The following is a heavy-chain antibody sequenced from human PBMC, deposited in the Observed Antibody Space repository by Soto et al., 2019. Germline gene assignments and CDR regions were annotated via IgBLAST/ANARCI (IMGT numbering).Heavy chain of an antibody. V-gene: IGHV3-9*01. CDR3: AKDSSYYYDSSGSFDY. Sequence: GGSLRLSCAASGLTFDDYAMHWVRQAPGKGLEWVSGISWNSGSIGYADSVKGRFTISRDNAKNSLYLQMNSLRAEDTALYYCAKDSSYYYDSSGSFDYWGQGTLVTVSS. J-gene: IGHJ4*02. CDR2: ISWNSGSI. D-gene: IGHD3-22*01. CDR1: GLTFDDYA.